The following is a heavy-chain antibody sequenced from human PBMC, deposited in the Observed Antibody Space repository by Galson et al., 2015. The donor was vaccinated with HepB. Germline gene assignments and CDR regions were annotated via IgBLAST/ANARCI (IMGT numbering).Heavy chain of an antibody. CDR3: ARDPLVGVTGWFDP. D-gene: IGHD1-26*01. Sequence: SLRLSCAASGFTFSSYGMHWVRQAPGKGLEWVAVIWYDGSNKYYADSVKGRFTISRDNSKNTLYLQMNSLRAEDTAVYYCARDPLVGVTGWFDPWGQGTLVTVSS. CDR1: GFTFSSYG. J-gene: IGHJ5*02. V-gene: IGHV3-33*01. CDR2: IWYDGSNK.